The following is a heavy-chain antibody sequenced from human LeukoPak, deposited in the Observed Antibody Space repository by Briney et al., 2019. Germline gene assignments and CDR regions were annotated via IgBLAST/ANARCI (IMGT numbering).Heavy chain of an antibody. Sequence: ASVKVSCKTSGYTLTGHYMHWVRQAPGQGLEGMGWINPNSGDTNYAQKFQGRVTMTRDTSISTAYMEMSRLRSDDTAVYYCARDRDNSGDYWGQGTLVSVSS. V-gene: IGHV1-2*02. CDR1: GYTLTGHY. J-gene: IGHJ4*02. CDR3: ARDRDNSGDY. CDR2: INPNSGDT. D-gene: IGHD6-19*01.